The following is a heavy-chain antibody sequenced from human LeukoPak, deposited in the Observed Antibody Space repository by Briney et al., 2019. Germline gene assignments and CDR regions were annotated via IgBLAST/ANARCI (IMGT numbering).Heavy chain of an antibody. V-gene: IGHV1-2*02. Sequence: ASVKVSCKTSGYTFTGHYLHWMRQAPGHGLEWMGWIAPNTGGTNYAQKFQGRVTMTRNTSITTAYMELSNLRSDDTAVYYCVRRMSGYCSSTICRNYAFDMWGQGTMVTVSS. CDR2: IAPNTGGT. CDR3: VRRMSGYCSSTICRNYAFDM. D-gene: IGHD2-2*01. J-gene: IGHJ3*02. CDR1: GYTFTGHY.